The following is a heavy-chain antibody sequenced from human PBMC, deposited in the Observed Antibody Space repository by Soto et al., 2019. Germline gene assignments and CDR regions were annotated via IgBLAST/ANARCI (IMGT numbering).Heavy chain of an antibody. CDR2: IYKSATT. Sequence: SATLSLTCSVSGDSISNLDYFWAWIRQPPGQALEYIGYIYKSATTYYNPSFESRVAISVDTSKSQFSLNVTSVTAADTAVYFCARGRYCLTGRCFPNWFESWGQGALVTVSS. V-gene: IGHV4-30-4*01. D-gene: IGHD7-27*01. CDR1: GDSISNLDYF. J-gene: IGHJ5*01. CDR3: ARGRYCLTGRCFPNWFES.